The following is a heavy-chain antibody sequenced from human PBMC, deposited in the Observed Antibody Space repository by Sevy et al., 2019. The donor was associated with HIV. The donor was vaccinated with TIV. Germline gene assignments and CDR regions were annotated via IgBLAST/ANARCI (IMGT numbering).Heavy chain of an antibody. J-gene: IGHJ6*02. Sequence: GGSLRLSCAASGFTFSTYAMTWVRQAPGKGLQWVSVISGSGGSTYYADSVKGRFTISRDNSKNTMYLQMNSLRAEDTAVYYCAKTIDSGGGVVPAANYYYYGMDVWGQGTTVTVSS. CDR2: ISGSGGST. CDR3: AKTIDSGGGVVPAANYYYYGMDV. D-gene: IGHD2-2*01. CDR1: GFTFSTYA. V-gene: IGHV3-23*01.